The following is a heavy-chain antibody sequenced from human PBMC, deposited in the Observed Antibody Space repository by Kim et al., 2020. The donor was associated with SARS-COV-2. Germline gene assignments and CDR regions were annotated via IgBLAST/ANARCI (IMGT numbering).Heavy chain of an antibody. Sequence: VDSVKARYTIPRDHDKNALYLQMNSRRAEDTAIYDCARGLTAALYYFDYWGQGTLVTVSS. J-gene: IGHJ4*02. D-gene: IGHD6-13*01. V-gene: IGHV3-7*01. CDR3: ARGLTAALYYFDY.